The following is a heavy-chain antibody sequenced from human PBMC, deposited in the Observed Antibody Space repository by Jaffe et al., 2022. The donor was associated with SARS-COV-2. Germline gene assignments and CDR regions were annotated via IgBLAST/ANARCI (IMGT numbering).Heavy chain of an antibody. V-gene: IGHV1-69*01. CDR1: GGTFSSYA. CDR3: ARDHHANPVAGLGGNAFDI. J-gene: IGHJ3*02. CDR2: IIPIFGTA. Sequence: QVQLVQSGAEVKKPGSSVKVSCKASGGTFSSYAISWVRQAPGQGLEWMGGIIPIFGTANYAQKFQGRVTITADESTSTAYMELSSLRSEDTAVYYCARDHHANPVAGLGGNAFDIWGQGTMVTVSS. D-gene: IGHD6-19*01.